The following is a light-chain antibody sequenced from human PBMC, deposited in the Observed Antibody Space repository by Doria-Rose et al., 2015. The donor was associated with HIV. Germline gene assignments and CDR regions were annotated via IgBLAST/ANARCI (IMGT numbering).Light chain of an antibody. CDR1: QSFSSTY. V-gene: IGKV3-20*01. Sequence: TQSPGTLSLSPGERATLSCRASQSFSSTYLAWYQQKPGQAPSLLIYDRSTRATGIPDRFSVSGYVTDFTLTINRLEPEDFALYYCHQYGTSWTFGQGTKVEI. CDR3: HQYGTSWT. J-gene: IGKJ1*01. CDR2: DRS.